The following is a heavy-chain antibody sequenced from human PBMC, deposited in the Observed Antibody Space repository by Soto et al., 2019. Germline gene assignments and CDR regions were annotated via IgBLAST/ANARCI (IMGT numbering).Heavy chain of an antibody. D-gene: IGHD4-17*01. Sequence: SETLSLTCAVYGGSFSGYYWSWIRQPPGKGLEWIGYIYYSGSTYYNPSLKSRVTISVDTSKNQFSLKLSSVTAADTAVYYCARETYGDYVGYFDPWGQGTLVTVSS. CDR3: ARETYGDYVGYFDP. CDR1: GGSFSGYY. J-gene: IGHJ5*02. CDR2: IYYSGST. V-gene: IGHV4-34*01.